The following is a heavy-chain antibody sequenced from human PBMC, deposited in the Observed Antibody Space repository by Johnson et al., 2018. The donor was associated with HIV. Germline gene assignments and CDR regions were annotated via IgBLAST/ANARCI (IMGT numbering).Heavy chain of an antibody. D-gene: IGHD2-8*01. Sequence: VQLVESGGGVVQPGGSLRLSCAASGFTFDDYTMHWVRQAPGKGLEWVAFIRYDGSNKYYADSVKGRFTISRDNSKNTLYLQMNSLRAEDTAVYYCTTARTYFWGQGTMVTVSS. J-gene: IGHJ3*01. CDR1: GFTFDDYT. CDR3: TTARTYF. CDR2: IRYDGSNK. V-gene: IGHV3-30*02.